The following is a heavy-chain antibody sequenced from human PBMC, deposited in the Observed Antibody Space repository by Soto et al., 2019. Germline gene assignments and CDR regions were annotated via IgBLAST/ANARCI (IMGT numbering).Heavy chain of an antibody. Sequence: GGSLRLSCAASGFTFSSYGMHWVRQAPGKGLEWVAVIWYDGSNKYYADSVKGRLTISRDNSKNTLYLQMNSLRAEDTAVYYCARGNFDWLFLDYWGQGTLVTVSS. V-gene: IGHV3-33*01. CDR2: IWYDGSNK. D-gene: IGHD3-9*01. J-gene: IGHJ4*02. CDR3: ARGNFDWLFLDY. CDR1: GFTFSSYG.